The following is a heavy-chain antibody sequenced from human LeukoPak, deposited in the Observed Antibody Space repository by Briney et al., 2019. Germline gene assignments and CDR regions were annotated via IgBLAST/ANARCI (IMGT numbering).Heavy chain of an antibody. J-gene: IGHJ4*02. Sequence: KSGGSLRLSCAASGFTFSSYSMNWVRQAPGKGLEWVSSISSSSSYIYYADSLKGRFTISRDNAKNTVYLQMNSLRAEDTAVYYCTREVSGSLYFDYWGQGTLVTVSS. CDR2: ISSSSSYI. CDR3: TREVSGSLYFDY. D-gene: IGHD1-26*01. CDR1: GFTFSSYS. V-gene: IGHV3-21*01.